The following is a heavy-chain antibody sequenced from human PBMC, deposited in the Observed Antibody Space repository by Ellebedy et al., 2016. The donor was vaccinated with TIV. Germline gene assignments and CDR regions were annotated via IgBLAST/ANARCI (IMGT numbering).Heavy chain of an antibody. CDR1: GGTFSSFA. V-gene: IGHV1-69*13. J-gene: IGHJ5*01. CDR2: IIPIFGTT. CDR3: ARGFGELFNWIDS. Sequence: SVKVSCXASGGTFSSFAISWVRQAPGQGLEWMGGIIPIFGTTTYAQKFQDRVTITADESTGTAYMELSSLRSEDTAVYYSARGFGELFNWIDSWGQGTLVTVSS. D-gene: IGHD3-10*01.